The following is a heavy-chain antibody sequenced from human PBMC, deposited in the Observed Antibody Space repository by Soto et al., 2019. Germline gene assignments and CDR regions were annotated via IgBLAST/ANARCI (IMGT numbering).Heavy chain of an antibody. CDR3: ARENWNYWFDP. CDR2: IYYSGST. Sequence: SETLSLTCTVSGGSISSGGYYWSWIRQHPGKGLEWIGYIYYSGSTYYNPSLKSRVTISVDTSKNQFSLKLSSVTAADTAVYYCARENWNYWFDPWGQGTLVTVSS. CDR1: GGSISSGGYY. V-gene: IGHV4-31*03. J-gene: IGHJ5*02. D-gene: IGHD1-7*01.